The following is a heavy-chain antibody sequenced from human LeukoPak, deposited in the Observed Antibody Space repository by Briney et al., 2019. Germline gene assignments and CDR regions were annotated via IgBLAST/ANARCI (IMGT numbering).Heavy chain of an antibody. CDR3: AKEAMLLWFGESPGSIDY. CDR1: GFTSSNYA. J-gene: IGHJ4*02. V-gene: IGHV3-23*01. D-gene: IGHD3-10*01. CDR2: ISGSGGST. Sequence: GGSLRLSCAASGFTSSNYAMRSGRQAPGKGLEWVSAISGSGGSTYYADSVKGRFTISRDNSKNTLYLQMNSLRAEDTAVYYCAKEAMLLWFGESPGSIDYWGQGTLVTVSS.